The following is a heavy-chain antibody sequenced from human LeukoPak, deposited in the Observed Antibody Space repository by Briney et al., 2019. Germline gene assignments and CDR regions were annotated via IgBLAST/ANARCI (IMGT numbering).Heavy chain of an antibody. CDR2: IYTSGST. D-gene: IGHD3-10*01. V-gene: IGHV4-4*07. Sequence: ASETLSLTCTVSGGSISSYYWSWIRQPAGKGLEWIGRIYTSGSTNYNPSLKSRVTMSVDTSKNQFSLKLSSVTAADTAVYYCARHRVVRGYDYFDYWGQGTLVTVSS. CDR3: ARHRVVRGYDYFDY. J-gene: IGHJ4*02. CDR1: GGSISSYY.